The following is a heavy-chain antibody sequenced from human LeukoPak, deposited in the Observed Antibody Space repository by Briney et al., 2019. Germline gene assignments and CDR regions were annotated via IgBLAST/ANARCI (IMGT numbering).Heavy chain of an antibody. CDR2: ISYDGSNK. CDR3: ARDPSLYCSSTSCYALHFDY. J-gene: IGHJ4*02. V-gene: IGHV3-30*04. CDR1: RFTFSSYA. D-gene: IGHD2-2*01. Sequence: GGSLRLSCAASRFTFSSYAMHWVRQAPGKGLEWVAVISYDGSNKYYADSVKGRFTISRDNSKNTLYLQMNSLRAEDTAVYYCARDPSLYCSSTSCYALHFDYWGQGTLVTVSS.